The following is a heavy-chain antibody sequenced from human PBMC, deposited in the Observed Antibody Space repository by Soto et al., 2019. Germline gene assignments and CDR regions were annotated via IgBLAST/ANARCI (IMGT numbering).Heavy chain of an antibody. D-gene: IGHD6-19*01. V-gene: IGHV4-34*01. CDR1: GGSFSGYY. CDR2: INHSGST. Sequence: SETLSLTCAVYGGSFSGYYWSWIRQPPGKGLEWIGEINHSGSTNYNPSLKSRVTISVDTSKNQFSLKLSSVTAADTAVYYCARGRYSSGCTKPHYYYSYYMDFWGKGTMVTVSS. J-gene: IGHJ6*03. CDR3: ARGRYSSGCTKPHYYYSYYMDF.